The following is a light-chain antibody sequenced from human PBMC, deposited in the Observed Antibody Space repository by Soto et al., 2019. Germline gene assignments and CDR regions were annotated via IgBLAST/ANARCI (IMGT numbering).Light chain of an antibody. Sequence: DIVMTQSPDSLAVSLGERATINCKSSQSVLSSSNNKNFLAWYQQKPGQSPKLLIYWASTRESGVPDRFSGSGSGTHFTLTICSLQAEDVAVYYCQQYYRIPYTFGQGTKLEIK. CDR3: QQYYRIPYT. J-gene: IGKJ2*01. V-gene: IGKV4-1*01. CDR1: QSVLSSSNNKNF. CDR2: WAS.